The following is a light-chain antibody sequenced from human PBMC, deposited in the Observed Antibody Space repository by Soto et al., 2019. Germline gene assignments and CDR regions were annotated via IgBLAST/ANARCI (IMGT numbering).Light chain of an antibody. J-gene: IGLJ1*01. V-gene: IGLV2-14*01. CDR1: SSDVGGFNY. CDR2: EVI. Sequence: QSALTQPASVSGSPGQSITISCTGTSSDVGGFNYVTWYQQHPGKAPKLMIYEVINRPSGVSNRFSGSKSGNTASLTISGLQAEDEADYHCSSYTSSSTYVFGTGTKLTVL. CDR3: SSYTSSSTYV.